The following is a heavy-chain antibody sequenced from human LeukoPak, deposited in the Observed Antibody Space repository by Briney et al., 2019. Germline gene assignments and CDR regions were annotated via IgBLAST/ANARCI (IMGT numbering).Heavy chain of an antibody. V-gene: IGHV3-74*01. CDR2: LNSVGSST. J-gene: IGHJ4*02. CDR3: ARERTSGWDAFDF. D-gene: IGHD6-19*01. Sequence: GGSLRLSCAASGFTFSSIRRHWVRQAPGQGLVWVLRLNSVGSSTRYADSVRGRFTISRDDAKNTLYLQMNSLRAEDAAVFYCARERTSGWDAFDFWGQGTLVTVSS. CDR1: GFTFSSIR.